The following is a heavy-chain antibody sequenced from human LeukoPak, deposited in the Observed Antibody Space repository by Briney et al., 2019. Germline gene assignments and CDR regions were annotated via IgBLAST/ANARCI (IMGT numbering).Heavy chain of an antibody. CDR3: ARGLGYCSGGSCYGPYYYGMDV. CDR1: EGTFSSYA. Sequence: ASVKVSCKASEGTFSSYAISWVRQAPGQGLEWMGGIIPIFGTANYAQKFQGRVTITADESTSTAYMELSSLRSEDTAVYYCARGLGYCSGGSCYGPYYYGMDVWGKGTTVTVSS. D-gene: IGHD2-15*01. J-gene: IGHJ6*04. V-gene: IGHV1-69*13. CDR2: IIPIFGTA.